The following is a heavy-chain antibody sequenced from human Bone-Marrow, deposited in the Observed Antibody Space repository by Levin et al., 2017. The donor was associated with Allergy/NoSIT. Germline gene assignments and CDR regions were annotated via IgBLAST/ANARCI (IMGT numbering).Heavy chain of an antibody. J-gene: IGHJ2*01. CDR3: AKDSLHEEVSANFWYFDL. CDR2: ISGSGEST. CDR1: GLTFSRYA. Sequence: GGSLRLSCAASGLTFSRYAVNWVRRAPGKGLEWVSVISGSGESTYYADSVKGRFTISRDNSKNTVFLQMNRLRVEDTAIYYCAKDSLHEEVSANFWYFDLWGRGTQVTVSS. D-gene: IGHD2-15*01. V-gene: IGHV3-23*01.